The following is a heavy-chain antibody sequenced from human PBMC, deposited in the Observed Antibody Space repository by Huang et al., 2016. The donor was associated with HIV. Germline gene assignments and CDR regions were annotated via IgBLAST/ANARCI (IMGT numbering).Heavy chain of an antibody. CDR3: ARGNWARAVLLNFDF. CDR2: IFYGVNP. J-gene: IGHJ4*02. V-gene: IGHV4-39*01. Sequence: QLQLQESGPGLVKPSETLSLTCTVSGGSISSTDYYWGWIRQPPGKGLEWIGGIFYGVNPYYNPALTWLVIISVDTSKNQFSLKLTSVTAADTAVYFCARGNWARAVLLNFDFWGQGTLVPVST. D-gene: IGHD7-27*01. CDR1: GGSISSTDYY.